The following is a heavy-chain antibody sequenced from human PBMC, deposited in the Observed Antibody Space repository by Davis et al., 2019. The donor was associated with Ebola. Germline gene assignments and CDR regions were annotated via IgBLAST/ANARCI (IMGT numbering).Heavy chain of an antibody. CDR2: INPNSGGT. CDR3: ARVPGPPGELSGGNWYFDL. Sequence: ASVKVSCKASGYTFTGYYMHWVRQAPGQGLEWMGWINPNSGGTNYAQKFQGWVTMTRDTSISTAYMELSRLRSDDTAVYYCARVPGPPGELSGGNWYFDLWGRGTLVTVSS. J-gene: IGHJ2*01. CDR1: GYTFTGYY. D-gene: IGHD3-16*02. V-gene: IGHV1-2*04.